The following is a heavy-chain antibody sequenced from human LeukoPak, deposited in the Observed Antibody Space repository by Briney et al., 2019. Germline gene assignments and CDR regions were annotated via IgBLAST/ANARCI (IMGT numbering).Heavy chain of an antibody. CDR2: INHSGST. D-gene: IGHD1-26*01. J-gene: IGHJ4*02. V-gene: IGHV4-34*01. Sequence: PSETLSLTCAVYGGSFSGYYWSWIRQPPGKGLEWIGEINHSGSTNYNPSLKSRVTISVDTSKNQFSLKLSSVTAADTAVYYCARWRSGSYVSFDYWGQGTLVTVSS. CDR3: ARWRSGSYVSFDY. CDR1: GGSFSGYY.